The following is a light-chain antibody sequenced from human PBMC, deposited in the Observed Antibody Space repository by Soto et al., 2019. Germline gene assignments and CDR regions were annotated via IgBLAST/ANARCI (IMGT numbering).Light chain of an antibody. V-gene: IGKV3-15*01. CDR3: QQYKNWPPNT. Sequence: EVVLTQSPATLSVSPGERATLSCRASQGVSSSLAWYQQKPGQAPRLLIYGASTRATGIPARFSGSGSGTEFTLTISSLQPEDFAIYYCQQYKNWPPNTFGQGTKLEIK. J-gene: IGKJ2*01. CDR1: QGVSSS. CDR2: GAS.